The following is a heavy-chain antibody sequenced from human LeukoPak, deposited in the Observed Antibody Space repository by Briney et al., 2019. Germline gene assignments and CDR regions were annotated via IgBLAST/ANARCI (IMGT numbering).Heavy chain of an antibody. CDR3: ARADTAMDFDY. CDR1: GFTFSSYG. V-gene: IGHV3-33*01. D-gene: IGHD5-18*01. CDR2: IWYDGSNK. Sequence: GGSLRLSCAASGFTFSSYGMRSVRQAPSKGLEWVAVIWYDGSNKYYADSVKGRFTISRDNSKNTLYLQMNSLRAEDTAVYYCARADTAMDFDYWGQGTLVTVSS. J-gene: IGHJ4*02.